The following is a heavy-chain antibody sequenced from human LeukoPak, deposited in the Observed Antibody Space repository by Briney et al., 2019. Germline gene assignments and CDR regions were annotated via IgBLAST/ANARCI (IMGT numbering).Heavy chain of an antibody. J-gene: IGHJ5*02. CDR1: GYTFTSYG. CDR3: ATAMVRARSGSWFDP. D-gene: IGHD3-10*01. Sequence: ASVKVSCKASGYTFTSYGISWVRQAPGQGLEWMGWISAYNGNTNYAQKLQGRVTMTTDTSTSTAYMELRSLRSDDTAVYYCATAMVRARSGSWFDPWGQGALVIVSS. CDR2: ISAYNGNT. V-gene: IGHV1-18*01.